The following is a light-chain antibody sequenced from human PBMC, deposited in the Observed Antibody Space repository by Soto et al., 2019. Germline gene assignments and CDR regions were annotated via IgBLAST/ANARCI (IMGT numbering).Light chain of an antibody. Sequence: DIQMTQSPSALSASVGDRVTIPCRASQTTGDWLAWYQQKPGKAPHVLMYDVSSLESGVPSRFSGRGAGTEFTLTIDGLQPDDFATYYCQQHNSSPWTFGQGTKVDIK. V-gene: IGKV1-5*01. J-gene: IGKJ1*01. CDR1: QTTGDW. CDR3: QQHNSSPWT. CDR2: DVS.